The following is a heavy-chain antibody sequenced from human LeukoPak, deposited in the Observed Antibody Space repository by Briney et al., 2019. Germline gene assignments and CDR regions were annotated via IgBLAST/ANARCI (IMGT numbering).Heavy chain of an antibody. CDR2: ISAYNGNT. J-gene: IGHJ3*02. D-gene: IGHD5-12*01. CDR3: ARSFSGDGAFDI. CDR1: GYTFTSYG. V-gene: IGHV1-18*01. Sequence: ASVKVSRKASGYTFTSYGISWVRQAPGQGLEWMGWISAYNGNTNYAQKLQGRVTMTTDTSTSTAYMELRSLRSDDTAVYYCARSFSGDGAFDIWGQGTMVTASS.